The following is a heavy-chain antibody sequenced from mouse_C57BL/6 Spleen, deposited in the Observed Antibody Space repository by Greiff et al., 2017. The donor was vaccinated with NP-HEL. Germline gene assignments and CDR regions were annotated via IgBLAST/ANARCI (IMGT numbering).Heavy chain of an antibody. CDR2: ISSGGDYI. CDR3: TRDGIYDGYYPAY. V-gene: IGHV5-9-1*02. D-gene: IGHD2-3*01. CDR1: GFTFSSYA. J-gene: IGHJ3*01. Sequence: EVKVEESGEGLVKPGGSLKLSCAASGFTFSSYAMSWVRQTPEKRLEWVAYISSGGDYIYYADTVKGRFTISRDNARNTLYLQMSSLKSEDTAMYYCTRDGIYDGYYPAYWGQGTLVTVSA.